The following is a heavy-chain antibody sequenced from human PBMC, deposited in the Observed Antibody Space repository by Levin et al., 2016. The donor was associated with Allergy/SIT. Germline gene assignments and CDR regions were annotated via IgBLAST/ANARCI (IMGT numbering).Heavy chain of an antibody. D-gene: IGHD3-22*01. J-gene: IGHJ4*02. Sequence: SETLSLTCSVSGGSISGYHWSWIRQSPGKGLEWIGYIYNSGSTGYSPSLKSRVTISVDTSKNQFSLNLRSVTAADTAVYYCARHRYGVGYEFWGQGTLVTVSS. CDR1: GGSISGYH. CDR2: IYNSGST. V-gene: IGHV4-59*08. CDR3: ARHRYGVGYEF.